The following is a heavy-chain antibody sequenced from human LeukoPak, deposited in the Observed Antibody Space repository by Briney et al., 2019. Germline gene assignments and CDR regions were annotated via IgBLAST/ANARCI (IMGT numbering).Heavy chain of an antibody. J-gene: IGHJ4*02. V-gene: IGHV3-7*01. Sequence: PGGSLRLSCAASGFTFTNYWMRWVRQAPGKGLEWVANIKRDGSEKHYVDSVKGRFTISRDNAKNSLYLQMNSLRDEDTAVYYCTTSYSSSWYASGTDDWGQGTLVTVSS. CDR3: TTSYSSSWYASGTDD. D-gene: IGHD6-13*01. CDR1: GFTFTNYW. CDR2: IKRDGSEK.